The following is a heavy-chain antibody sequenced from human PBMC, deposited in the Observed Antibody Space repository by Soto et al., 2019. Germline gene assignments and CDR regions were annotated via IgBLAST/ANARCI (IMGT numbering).Heavy chain of an antibody. CDR3: AKAKGRSIIYDAFAI. J-gene: IGHJ3*02. CDR1: GFTFSSYG. D-gene: IGHD2-21*01. Sequence: QVQLVESGGGVVQPGRSLRLSCAASGFTFSSYGMHWVRQAPGKGLVWVAVISYDGSNKYYADSVKIRFTISRDNSKNTLYLKMTSLRAEDTAVYYCAKAKGRSIIYDAFAIWGQGTMLTVSS. CDR2: ISYDGSNK. V-gene: IGHV3-30*18.